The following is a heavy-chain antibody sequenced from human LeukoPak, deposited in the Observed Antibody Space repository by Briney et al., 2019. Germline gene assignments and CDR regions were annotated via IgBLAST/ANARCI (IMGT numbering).Heavy chain of an antibody. CDR1: GFTFSSYG. Sequence: GGSLRLSCAASGFTFSSYGMHWVRQAPGKGLEWVAFIRYDGSNKYYADSVKGRFTISRDNSKNTLYLQMNSLRVEDTAVYSCAKDRGSYFDYWGQGTLVTVSS. J-gene: IGHJ4*02. V-gene: IGHV3-30*02. D-gene: IGHD1-26*01. CDR3: AKDRGSYFDY. CDR2: IRYDGSNK.